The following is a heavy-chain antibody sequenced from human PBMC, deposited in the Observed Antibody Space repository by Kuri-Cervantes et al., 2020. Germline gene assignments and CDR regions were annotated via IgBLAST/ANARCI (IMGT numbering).Heavy chain of an antibody. V-gene: IGHV4-59*01. J-gene: IGHJ4*02. Sequence: GSLRLSCTVSGGSISSYYWIWIRQPPGKGLDWIGYIYYRGSTNYNPSLKSRVTISVDTSKNQFSLKLNSVTAADTAVYYCVRDLRDESVYHFDYWGQGTLVTVSS. CDR3: VRDLRDESVYHFDY. CDR2: IYYRGST. D-gene: IGHD5/OR15-5a*01. CDR1: GGSISSYY.